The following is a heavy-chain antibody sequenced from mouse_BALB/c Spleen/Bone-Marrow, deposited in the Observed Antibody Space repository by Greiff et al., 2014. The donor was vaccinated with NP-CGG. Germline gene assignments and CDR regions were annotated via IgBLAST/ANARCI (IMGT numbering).Heavy chain of an antibody. Sequence: EVQLQESGAELVKPGASVKLSCTASGFNIKDIDMHWVKQRPEQGMEWIGRIDPANGNTKYDSKFQGKATITADTSSNTVYLQLSTSKYTDTDVYYCAITPTAMDYWGQGTSVTVSS. V-gene: IGHV14-3*02. D-gene: IGHD2-4*01. CDR1: GFNIKDID. CDR2: IDPANGNT. J-gene: IGHJ4*01. CDR3: AITPTAMDY.